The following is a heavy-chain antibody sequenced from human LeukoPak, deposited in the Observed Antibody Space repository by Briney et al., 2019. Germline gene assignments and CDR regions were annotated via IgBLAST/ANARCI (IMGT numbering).Heavy chain of an antibody. V-gene: IGHV1-3*01. CDR3: ARGVLLWFGELGYMDV. CDR1: GYTFTNYA. CDR2: INAVTGDT. D-gene: IGHD3-10*01. Sequence: ASVKVSCKASGYTFTNYAMHWVRQAPGQRLEWMGWINAVTGDTKYSQEFQGRVTITRDTSTSTAYMELRSLRSDDTAVYYCARGVLLWFGELGYMDVWGKGTTVTVSS. J-gene: IGHJ6*03.